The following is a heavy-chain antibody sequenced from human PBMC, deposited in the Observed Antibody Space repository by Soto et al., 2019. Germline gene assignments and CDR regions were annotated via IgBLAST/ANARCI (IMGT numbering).Heavy chain of an antibody. CDR2: IYYSGST. CDR3: ARRFTLIVDDPEYFDY. D-gene: IGHD3-22*01. J-gene: IGHJ4*02. Sequence: SETLSLTCTVSGGSISSGGSYWNWIRQHPGKGLEWIGYIYYSGSTYYNPSLQSRVTISVDTSKNQFSLKLYSVTAADTAVYYCARRFTLIVDDPEYFDYWGQGTLVTVSS. CDR1: GGSISSGGSY. V-gene: IGHV4-31*03.